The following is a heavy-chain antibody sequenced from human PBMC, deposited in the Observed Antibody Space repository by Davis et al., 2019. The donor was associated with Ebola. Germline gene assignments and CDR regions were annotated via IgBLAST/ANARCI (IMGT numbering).Heavy chain of an antibody. J-gene: IGHJ5*02. CDR3: ARAGYGDTGVS. CDR1: GGSFSGYY. V-gene: IGHV4-34*01. CDR2: INHSGST. D-gene: IGHD4-17*01. Sequence: PSETLSLTCAVYGGSFSGYYWSWIRQPPGKGLEWIGEINHSGSTNYNPSLKSRVTISVDTSKNQFSLKLSSVTAADTAVYYCARAGYGDTGVSWGQGTLVTVSS.